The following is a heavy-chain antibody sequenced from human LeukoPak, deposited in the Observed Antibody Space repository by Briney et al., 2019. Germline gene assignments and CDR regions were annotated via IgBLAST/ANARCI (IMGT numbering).Heavy chain of an antibody. J-gene: IGHJ6*03. D-gene: IGHD6-13*01. CDR3: ARELKKRIEAAGYYYYMDV. CDR2: ISAYNGNT. Sequence: ASVKVSCKASGYTFTGYGISWVRQAPGQGLEWMGWISAYNGNTNYAQKLQGRVTMTTDTSTSTAYMELRSLRSDDTAVYYCARELKKRIEAAGYYYYMDVWGKGTTVTVSS. V-gene: IGHV1-18*01. CDR1: GYTFTGYG.